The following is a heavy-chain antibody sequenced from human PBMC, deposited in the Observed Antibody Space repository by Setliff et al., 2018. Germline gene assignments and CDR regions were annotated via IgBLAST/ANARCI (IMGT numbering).Heavy chain of an antibody. D-gene: IGHD3-10*01. CDR3: ARLSWDGLRYYGLDV. Sequence: SETLSLTCNVSGVSISSYYWSWIRQPPGKGLECIGYIQKSGSANYNPSLMSRVAISVDTSRNQFSLKLRSVTAADTAVYYCARLSWDGLRYYGLDVWGQGATVTVSS. V-gene: IGHV4-59*01. J-gene: IGHJ6*02. CDR2: IQKSGSA. CDR1: GVSISSYY.